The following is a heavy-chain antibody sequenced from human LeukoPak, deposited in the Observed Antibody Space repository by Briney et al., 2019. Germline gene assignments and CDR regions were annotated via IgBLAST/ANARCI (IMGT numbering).Heavy chain of an antibody. Sequence: SETLSLTCTVSGDSISSYYCTLIRQLPGKGLEWIGYVHYSGGTNYNPSLKSRVTISLATSKNQFSLNLSSVTAADTAIYYCAQYLRHCSTSSCYHFDYWGQGILVTVSS. D-gene: IGHD2-2*01. CDR2: VHYSGGT. CDR1: GDSISSYY. V-gene: IGHV4-59*01. J-gene: IGHJ4*02. CDR3: AQYLRHCSTSSCYHFDY.